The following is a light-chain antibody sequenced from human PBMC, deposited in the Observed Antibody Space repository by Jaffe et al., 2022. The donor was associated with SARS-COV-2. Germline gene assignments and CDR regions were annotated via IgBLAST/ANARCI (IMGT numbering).Light chain of an antibody. CDR3: QQYKSYLYT. J-gene: IGKJ2*01. CDR1: QIIGSG. V-gene: IGKV1-5*03. Sequence: DIQMTQSPSTLSASVGDRVSIACRASQIIGSGLAWYQQKPGKAPKLLIYKASSLETGVPSRFSGSGSGTEFTLTISSLQPDDFATYYCQQYKSYLYTFGQGTKLEIK. CDR2: KAS.